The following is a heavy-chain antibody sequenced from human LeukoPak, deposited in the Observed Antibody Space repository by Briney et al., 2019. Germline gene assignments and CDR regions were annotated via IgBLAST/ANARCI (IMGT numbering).Heavy chain of an antibody. D-gene: IGHD6-13*01. V-gene: IGHV3-30*04. CDR2: ISYDGRNK. CDR3: ARGSPLLYSSSWYVY. CDR1: GFTFSNYA. J-gene: IGHJ4*02. Sequence: GGSLRLSCAASGFTFSNYAMHWVRQAPGKGLEWMSVISYDGRNKYFADSVKGRFTLSRDNSKNTLYLQMNNLRAEDTAVYYCARGSPLLYSSSWYVYWGQGTLVTVSS.